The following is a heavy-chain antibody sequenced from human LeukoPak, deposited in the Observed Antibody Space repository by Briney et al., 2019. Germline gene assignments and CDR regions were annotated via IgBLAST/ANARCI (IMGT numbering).Heavy chain of an antibody. V-gene: IGHV4-59*01. CDR2: IYYSGST. CDR3: ARGYYDSSTVFWYYCYMDV. CDR1: GGSISSYY. J-gene: IGHJ6*03. Sequence: PSETLSLTCTVSGGSISSYYWSWIRQPPGKGLDWIGYIYYSGSTNYNPSLKSRVTISVDTSKNQFSLKLSSVTAADTAVYYCARGYYDSSTVFWYYCYMDVWGKGTTVTVSS. D-gene: IGHD3-22*01.